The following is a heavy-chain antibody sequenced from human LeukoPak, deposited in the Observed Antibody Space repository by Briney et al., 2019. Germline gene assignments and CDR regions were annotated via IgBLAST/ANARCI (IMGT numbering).Heavy chain of an antibody. CDR1: GGTFSRYA. J-gene: IGHJ4*02. CDR2: IIPVLGTT. CDR3: ARALQGVGARPFDY. Sequence: GASVKVSCKASGGTFSRYAISWVRQAPGQGLEWMGGIIPVLGTTNYAQTFQNKVTITADESTSTTYMELSSLTSEDTAVYYCARALQGVGARPFDYWGQGTLVTVSS. D-gene: IGHD1-26*01. V-gene: IGHV1-69*13.